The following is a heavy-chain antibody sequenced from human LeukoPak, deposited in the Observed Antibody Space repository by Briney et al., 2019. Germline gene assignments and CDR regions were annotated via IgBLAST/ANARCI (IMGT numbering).Heavy chain of an antibody. J-gene: IGHJ4*02. D-gene: IGHD5-18*01. CDR2: IYPGDSDT. CDR1: GYSFTSYW. CDR3: ARHYGYSYGTLYLDY. V-gene: IGHV5-51*01. Sequence: GESLKISCKGSGYSFTSYWIGWVRQMPGKGLEWMGIIYPGDSDTRYSPSFQGQVTISADNSITTAYLQWSSLKASDTAMYYCARHYGYSYGTLYLDYWGQGTLVTVSS.